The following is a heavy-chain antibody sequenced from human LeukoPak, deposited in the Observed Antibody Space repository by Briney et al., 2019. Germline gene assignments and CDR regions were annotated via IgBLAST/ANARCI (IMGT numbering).Heavy chain of an antibody. CDR2: INSDGSST. CDR3: ARDRRGYCSSTSCYNVPFDY. Sequence: PGGSLRLSCAASGFTFSSYWMHWVRQAPGKGLVWVSRINSDGSSTSYADSVKGRFTISRDNAKNTLYLQMNSLRAEDTAVYYCARDRRGYCSSTSCYNVPFDYWGQGTLVTVSS. D-gene: IGHD2-2*02. V-gene: IGHV3-74*01. CDR1: GFTFSSYW. J-gene: IGHJ4*02.